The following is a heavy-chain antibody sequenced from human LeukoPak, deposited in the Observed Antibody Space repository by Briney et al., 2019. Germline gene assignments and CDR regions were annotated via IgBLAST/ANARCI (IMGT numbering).Heavy chain of an antibody. Sequence: ASVKVSCKASGYTFTGYYMHWVRQAPGQGLEWMGWINPNSGGTNYAQKLQGRVTMTTDTSTSTAYMELRSLGSDDTAVYYCARDPLSNDAFDIWGQGTMVTVSS. CDR2: INPNSGGT. CDR1: GYTFTGYY. V-gene: IGHV1-2*02. J-gene: IGHJ3*02. CDR3: ARDPLSNDAFDI. D-gene: IGHD2/OR15-2a*01.